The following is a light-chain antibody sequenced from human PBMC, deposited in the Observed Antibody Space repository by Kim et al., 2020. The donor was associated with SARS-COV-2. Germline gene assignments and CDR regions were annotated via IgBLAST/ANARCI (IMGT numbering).Light chain of an antibody. CDR3: QQFNTYPLT. Sequence: DIQMTQSPSTLSASVGDRVTITCRASQSISSLLAWYQQKPGKAPILLIYKASSLESGVPSRFSGSGSGTEFTLTISSLQPDDFATYYCQQFNTYPLTFGGGTKVDIK. CDR2: KAS. CDR1: QSISSL. J-gene: IGKJ4*01. V-gene: IGKV1-5*03.